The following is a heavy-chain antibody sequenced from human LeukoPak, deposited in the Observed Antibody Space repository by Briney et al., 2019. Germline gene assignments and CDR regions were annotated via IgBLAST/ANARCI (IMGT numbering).Heavy chain of an antibody. CDR2: IYPGDSDT. D-gene: IGHD1-14*01. CDR3: ARPGTKDTFQI. Sequence: GESLKISCQGSGYSFTCYWIAGARQMSGKGLEWMGLIYPGDSDTRYSPSFQGQVTISADKSISTAYLQWSSLKASDTAMYYCARPGTKDTFQIWGQGTMVTVSS. J-gene: IGHJ3*02. CDR1: GYSFTCYW. V-gene: IGHV5-51*01.